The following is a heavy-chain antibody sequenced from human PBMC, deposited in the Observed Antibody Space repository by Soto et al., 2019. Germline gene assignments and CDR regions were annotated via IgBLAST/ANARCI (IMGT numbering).Heavy chain of an antibody. CDR3: AKDSTTGIVGAYDY. Sequence: PGGSLRLSCAASGFTFSSYAMTWVRQAPGKGLEWVAVISYDGSNKYYADSVKGRFTISRDNSKNTLYLQMNSLRAEDTAVYYCAKDSTTGIVGAYDYWGQGTLVTVSS. CDR2: ISYDGSNK. D-gene: IGHD1-26*01. CDR1: GFTFSSYA. J-gene: IGHJ4*02. V-gene: IGHV3-30*18.